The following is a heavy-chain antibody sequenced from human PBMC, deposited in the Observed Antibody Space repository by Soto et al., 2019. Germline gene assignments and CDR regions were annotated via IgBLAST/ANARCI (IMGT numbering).Heavy chain of an antibody. CDR2: SSASTRNT. D-gene: IGHD2-15*01. CDR3: ARCYCSVSSCYACWHFER. CDR1: GYTFTNYA. V-gene: IGHV1-18*01. Sequence: QVQLVQSGAEVKKPGASVKVSCQASGYTFTNYAISWVRQAPGQGLEWMGWSSASTRNTDQAQNFQGRVTMTIDTSTNTANMELRSLRSDDTAVYYCARCYCSVSSCYACWHFERWGRGTLVTVSS. J-gene: IGHJ2*01.